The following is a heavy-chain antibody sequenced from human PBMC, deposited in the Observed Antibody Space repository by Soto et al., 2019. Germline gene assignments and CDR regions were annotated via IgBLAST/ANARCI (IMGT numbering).Heavy chain of an antibody. J-gene: IGHJ6*03. CDR2: MNPNSGNT. D-gene: IGHD4-4*01. CDR3: ARGGAVTTTKYYYYYYYMDV. V-gene: IGHV1-8*01. Sequence: QVQLVQSGAEVKKPGASVKVSCKASGYTFTSYDINWVRQATGQGLEWMGWMNPNSGNTGYAQKCQGRVTMTRNTSISRSYMELSSLRSEDTAVYYCARGGAVTTTKYYYYYYYMDVWGKGTTVTVSS. CDR1: GYTFTSYD.